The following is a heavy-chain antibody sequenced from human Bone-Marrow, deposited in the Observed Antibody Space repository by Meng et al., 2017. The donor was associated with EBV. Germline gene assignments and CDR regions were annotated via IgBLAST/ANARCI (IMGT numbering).Heavy chain of an antibody. V-gene: IGHV1-24*01. CDR1: GYTLTELS. CDR2: FDPEDGET. CDR3: ATEGSTGLGELSSYWYFDL. Sequence: QVQLVQSGAEVKKPGXSGKVSCKVSGYTLTELSMHWVRQAPGKGLEWMGGFDPEDGETIYAQKFQGRVTMTEDTSTDTAYMELSSLRSEDTAVYYCATEGSTGLGELSSYWYFDLWGRGTLVTVSS. J-gene: IGHJ2*01. D-gene: IGHD3-16*02.